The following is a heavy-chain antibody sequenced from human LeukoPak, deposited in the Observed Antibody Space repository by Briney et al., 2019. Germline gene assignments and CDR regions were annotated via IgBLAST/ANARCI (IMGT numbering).Heavy chain of an antibody. CDR3: VKGSLLWFGKVLGY. CDR1: GFTFSSYA. Sequence: GGSLRLSCSASGFTFSSYAMHWVRQAPGKGLEYVSAISSNGGSTYYADSVKGRFTISRDNSKTTLYLQMSSLRAEDTAVYYCVKGSLLWFGKVLGYWGQGTLVTVSS. J-gene: IGHJ4*02. D-gene: IGHD3-10*01. V-gene: IGHV3-64D*09. CDR2: ISSNGGST.